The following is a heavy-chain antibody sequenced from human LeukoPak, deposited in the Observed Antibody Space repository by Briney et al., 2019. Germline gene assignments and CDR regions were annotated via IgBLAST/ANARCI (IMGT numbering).Heavy chain of an antibody. CDR3: ARQRGHDLIDY. Sequence: ASVKVSCKASGYTFTGYYMHWVRQAPGQGLEWMGWINPNSGGTNYAQKFQGRVTMTRDTSTSTVYMELSSLRSEDTAVYYCARQRGHDLIDYWGQGTLVTVSS. V-gene: IGHV1-2*02. CDR1: GYTFTGYY. J-gene: IGHJ4*02. D-gene: IGHD3-10*01. CDR2: INPNSGGT.